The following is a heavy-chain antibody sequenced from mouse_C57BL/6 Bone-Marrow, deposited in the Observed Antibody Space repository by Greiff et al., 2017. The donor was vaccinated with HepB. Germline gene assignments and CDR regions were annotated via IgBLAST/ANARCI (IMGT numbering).Heavy chain of an antibody. Sequence: QVQLQQSGAELVRPGASVKLSCKASGYTFTDYYINWVKQRPGQGLEWIARIYPGSGNTYYNEKFKGKATLTAEKSSSTAYMQLSSLTSEDSAVYFCAMDDYDGYFDYWGQGTTLTVSS. V-gene: IGHV1-76*01. CDR1: GYTFTDYY. CDR2: IYPGSGNT. D-gene: IGHD2-4*01. CDR3: AMDDYDGYFDY. J-gene: IGHJ2*01.